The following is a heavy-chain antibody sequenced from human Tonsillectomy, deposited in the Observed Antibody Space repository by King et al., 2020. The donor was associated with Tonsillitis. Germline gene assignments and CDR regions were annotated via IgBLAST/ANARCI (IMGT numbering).Heavy chain of an antibody. V-gene: IGHV3-21*01. CDR2: ISSTGRYI. CDR1: GFTFSNFD. Sequence: QLQESGGGLVKPGGSLRLSCATSGFTFSNFDMNWVRQAPGKGLEWVSSISSTGRYIYYADSVKGRFTISRDKAGNSMFLRMNSLRVEDTAVYYCAKDKGADYYESGRGAFDIWGKGTTVIVSS. J-gene: IGHJ3*02. D-gene: IGHD3-22*01. CDR3: AKDKGADYYESGRGAFDI.